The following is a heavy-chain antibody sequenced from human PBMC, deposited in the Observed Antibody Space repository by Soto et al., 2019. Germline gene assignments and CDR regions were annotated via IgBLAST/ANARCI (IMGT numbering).Heavy chain of an antibody. V-gene: IGHV3-13*01. Sequence: GGSLRLSCAASGFTFSSYDMHWVRQATGKGLEWVSAIGTAGDTYYPGSVKGRFTISRENAKNSLYLQMNSLRAGDTAVYYCARGRRKYYDFWSDKAYGMDVWGQGTTVTVS. CDR2: IGTAGDT. J-gene: IGHJ6*02. CDR3: ARGRRKYYDFWSDKAYGMDV. D-gene: IGHD3-3*01. CDR1: GFTFSSYD.